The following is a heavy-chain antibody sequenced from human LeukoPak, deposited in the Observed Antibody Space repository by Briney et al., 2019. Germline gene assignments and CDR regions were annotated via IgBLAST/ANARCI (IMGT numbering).Heavy chain of an antibody. CDR2: IIPILGIA. D-gene: IGHD3-3*01. CDR3: ARDAKLRFLECFDTLNWFDP. J-gene: IGHJ5*02. V-gene: IGHV1-69*04. CDR1: GGTFSSYA. Sequence: EASVKVSCKASGGTFSSYAISWVRQAPGQGLEWMGRIIPILGIANYAQKFQGRVTITADKSTSTAYMELSSLRSEDTAVYYCARDAKLRFLECFDTLNWFDPWGQRTLVTVSS.